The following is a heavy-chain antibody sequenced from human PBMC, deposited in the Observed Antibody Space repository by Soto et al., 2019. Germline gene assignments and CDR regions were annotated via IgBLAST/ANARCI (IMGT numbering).Heavy chain of an antibody. D-gene: IGHD2-15*01. V-gene: IGHV1-69*13. CDR1: GGTFSSYA. Sequence: GASVKVSCKASGGTFSSYAISWVRQAPGQGLEWMGGIIPIFGTANYAQKFQGRVTITADESTSTAYMELSSLRSEDTAVYYCARAYCSGGSCYREFDYWGQGTLVTVSS. CDR2: IIPIFGTA. CDR3: ARAYCSGGSCYREFDY. J-gene: IGHJ4*02.